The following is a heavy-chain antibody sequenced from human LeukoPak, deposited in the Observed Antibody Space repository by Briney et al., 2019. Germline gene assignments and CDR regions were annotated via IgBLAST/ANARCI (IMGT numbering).Heavy chain of an antibody. D-gene: IGHD3-22*01. CDR2: INPNSGGT. J-gene: IGHJ4*02. Sequence: ASVKVSCKASGYTFTGYYMHWVRQAPGQGLKWMGWINPNSGGTNYAQKFQGRVTMTRDTSISTAYMELSRLRSDDTAVYYCARDPVYYYDSSGFTGTPWYYFDYWGQGTLVTVSS. CDR1: GYTFTGYY. CDR3: ARDPVYYYDSSGFTGTPWYYFDY. V-gene: IGHV1-2*02.